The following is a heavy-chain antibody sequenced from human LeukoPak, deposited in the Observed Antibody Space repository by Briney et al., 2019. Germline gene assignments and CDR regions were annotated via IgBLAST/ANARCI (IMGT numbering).Heavy chain of an antibody. Sequence: SETLSLTCTVSGGSISSYYWSWIRQPPGKGLEWIGYIYYSGSTNYNPSLKSRVTISVDTSKNQFSLKLSSVTAADTAVYYCARGIAQYGSGNRDYWGQGTLVTVSS. CDR3: ARGIAQYGSGNRDY. D-gene: IGHD3-10*01. V-gene: IGHV4-59*12. J-gene: IGHJ4*02. CDR2: IYYSGST. CDR1: GGSISSYY.